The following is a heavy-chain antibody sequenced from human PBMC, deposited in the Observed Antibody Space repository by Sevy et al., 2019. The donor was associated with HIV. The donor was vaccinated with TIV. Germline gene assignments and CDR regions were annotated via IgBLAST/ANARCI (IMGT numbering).Heavy chain of an antibody. D-gene: IGHD6-25*01. V-gene: IGHV1-18*01. CDR3: ARSTQAAGRNNWFDP. Sequence: ASVKVSCKASGYTFTSYGISWVRQAPGQGLEWMGWISTYNSIRNSAQKFQDRVTMTTDTSTSTAYMELRSLRSDDTAVYYCARSTQAAGRNNWFDPWGQGTLVTVSS. CDR2: ISTYNSIR. J-gene: IGHJ5*02. CDR1: GYTFTSYG.